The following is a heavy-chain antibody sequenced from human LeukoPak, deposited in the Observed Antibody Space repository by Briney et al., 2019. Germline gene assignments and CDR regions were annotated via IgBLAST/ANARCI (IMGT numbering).Heavy chain of an antibody. Sequence: PGGSLRLSCAASGFTFSDYYMSWIRQAPGKGLEWVSYISSSSSYTNYADSVKGRLTISRDNAKNSLYLQMNSLRAEDTAVYYCASWGAAAGTLDYWGQGTLVTVSS. V-gene: IGHV3-11*03. D-gene: IGHD6-13*01. CDR1: GFTFSDYY. J-gene: IGHJ4*02. CDR3: ASWGAAAGTLDY. CDR2: ISSSSSYT.